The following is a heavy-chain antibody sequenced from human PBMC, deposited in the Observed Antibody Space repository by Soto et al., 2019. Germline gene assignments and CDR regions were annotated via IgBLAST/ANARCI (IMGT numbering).Heavy chain of an antibody. J-gene: IGHJ4*02. D-gene: IGHD3-10*01. Sequence: QVQLVQSGAEVKKPGASVKVSCKAFGYTFTSYYMHWVRQAPGQGLEWMGIINPISGSTNYAQKFQGRVTVTRDTSTSTVYMELSSLRSEDTAVYYCARGVLLWFGELLLSLDYWGQETLVTVSS. CDR2: INPISGST. V-gene: IGHV1-46*03. CDR1: GYTFTSYY. CDR3: ARGVLLWFGELLLSLDY.